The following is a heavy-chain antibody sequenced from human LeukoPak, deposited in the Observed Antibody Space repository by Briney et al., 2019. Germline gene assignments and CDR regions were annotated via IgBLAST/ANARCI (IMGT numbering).Heavy chain of an antibody. CDR3: ARHGIIYFDY. J-gene: IGHJ4*02. D-gene: IGHD1-26*01. Sequence: SETLSLTCAVYGGSFSGYYWSWIRQPPGKGLEWIGEINHSGSTYYNPSLKSRVTISVDTSKNQFSLKLSSVTAADTAVYYCARHGIIYFDYWGQGTLVTVSS. V-gene: IGHV4-34*01. CDR1: GGSFSGYY. CDR2: INHSGST.